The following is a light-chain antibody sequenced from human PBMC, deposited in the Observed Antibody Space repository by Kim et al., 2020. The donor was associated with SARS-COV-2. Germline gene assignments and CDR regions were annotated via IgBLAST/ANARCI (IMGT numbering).Light chain of an antibody. V-gene: IGKV3-20*01. CDR3: QQYGISPFT. J-gene: IGKJ3*01. Sequence: EIVLTQSPGTLSLSPGERATLSCRASQSVSSGQLAWYQQRHGQAPSLLIYDASTRATGIPDRFSGSGSGTDFTLTISRLEPEDFGVYYCQQYGISPFTFGPGTKVDIK. CDR2: DAS. CDR1: QSVSSGQ.